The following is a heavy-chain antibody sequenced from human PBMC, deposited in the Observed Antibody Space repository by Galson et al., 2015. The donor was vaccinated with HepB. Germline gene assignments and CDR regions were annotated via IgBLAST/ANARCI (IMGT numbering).Heavy chain of an antibody. V-gene: IGHV3-53*04. CDR2: IYSGGST. CDR1: GFTVSSNY. Sequence: SLRLSCAASGFTVSSNYMSWVRQAPGKGLEWVSVIYSGGSTYYADSVKGRFTISRHNSKNTLYLQMNSLRAEDTAVYYCARGPTASGSYAPFDYWGQGTLVTVSS. D-gene: IGHD1-26*01. CDR3: ARGPTASGSYAPFDY. J-gene: IGHJ4*02.